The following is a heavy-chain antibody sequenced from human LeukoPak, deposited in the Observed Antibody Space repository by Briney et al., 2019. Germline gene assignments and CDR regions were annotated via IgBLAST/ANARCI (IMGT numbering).Heavy chain of an antibody. V-gene: IGHV1-2*06. J-gene: IGHJ4*02. CDR1: GYTFNDYY. CDR3: AIVVPAVFS. Sequence: ASVKVSCKASGYTFNDYYLHWVRQAPGQGLEWMGRINPYSGDTIYAQNFQGRVTMTRDTSINTAYMELSRLTSDDTAVYYCAIVVPAVFSWGQGTLVTVSS. D-gene: IGHD2-2*01. CDR2: INPYSGDT.